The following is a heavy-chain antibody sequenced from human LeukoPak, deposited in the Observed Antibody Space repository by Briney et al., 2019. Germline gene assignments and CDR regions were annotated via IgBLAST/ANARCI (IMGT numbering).Heavy chain of an antibody. Sequence: PGGSLRLSCAASGFTFSDHHMSWIRQAPGKGLQWVSYISTSGNTIYYADSVKGRFTISRDNAKKSLFLQMNSLRADDTAVYYCARDPLTLRGPESYFDYWGQGTLVTVSS. J-gene: IGHJ4*02. V-gene: IGHV3-11*01. CDR1: GFTFSDHH. CDR3: ARDPLTLRGPESYFDY. CDR2: ISTSGNTI. D-gene: IGHD4/OR15-4a*01.